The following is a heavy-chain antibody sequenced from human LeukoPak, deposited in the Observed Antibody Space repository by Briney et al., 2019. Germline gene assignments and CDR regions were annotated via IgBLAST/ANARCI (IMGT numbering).Heavy chain of an antibody. Sequence: GGSLRLSCAASGFTFSSYAMSWVRQAPGEGLEWVSAISGSGGSTYYADSVKGRFTISRDNSKNTLYLQMNSLRAEDTAVYYCAKGVVYDILTELDYWGQGTLVTVSS. CDR1: GFTFSSYA. CDR3: AKGVVYDILTELDY. D-gene: IGHD3-9*01. V-gene: IGHV3-23*01. CDR2: ISGSGGST. J-gene: IGHJ4*02.